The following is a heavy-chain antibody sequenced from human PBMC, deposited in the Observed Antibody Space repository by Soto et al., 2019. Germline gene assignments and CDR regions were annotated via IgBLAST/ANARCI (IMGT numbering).Heavy chain of an antibody. J-gene: IGHJ4*01. Sequence: PGGSLRLSCAASGFTFSSYAMSWVRQAPGKGLEWVSGISGSGYSTYYPDSMKGRFTISRDNSQNTVFLQMYSLRADDSATYYCVTDFKASYGYNHFDNWGRGTLVTVSS. CDR2: ISGSGYST. V-gene: IGHV3-23*01. D-gene: IGHD3-10*01. CDR3: VTDFKASYGYNHFDN. CDR1: GFTFSSYA.